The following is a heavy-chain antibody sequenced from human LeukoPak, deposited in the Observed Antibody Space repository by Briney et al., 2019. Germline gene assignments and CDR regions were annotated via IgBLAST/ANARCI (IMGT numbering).Heavy chain of an antibody. D-gene: IGHD5-18*01. CDR2: INHSGST. J-gene: IGHJ4*02. CDR3: ARHLNTDMVKTHFDY. Sequence: SETLSLTCAVYGGSFSGYYWSWIRQPPGKGLEWIGEINHSGSTNYNPPLKSRGTISVDTSKNQFSLKLSSVTAADTAVYYCARHLNTDMVKTHFDYWGQGTLVTVSS. V-gene: IGHV4-34*01. CDR1: GGSFSGYY.